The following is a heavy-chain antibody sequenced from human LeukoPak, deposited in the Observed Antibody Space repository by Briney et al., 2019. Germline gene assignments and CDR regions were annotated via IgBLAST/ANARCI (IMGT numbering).Heavy chain of an antibody. D-gene: IGHD4-17*01. J-gene: IGHJ4*02. Sequence: SETLSLTCTVSGGSISSYYWSWIRQPAGKGLEWIGRIYTSGRTNYNPSLKSRVTISLDTSKNQFSLKLSSVTAADTAVYYCARRGLRRLRYYFDYWGQGTLVTVSS. CDR2: IYTSGRT. V-gene: IGHV4-4*07. CDR1: GGSISSYY. CDR3: ARRGLRRLRYYFDY.